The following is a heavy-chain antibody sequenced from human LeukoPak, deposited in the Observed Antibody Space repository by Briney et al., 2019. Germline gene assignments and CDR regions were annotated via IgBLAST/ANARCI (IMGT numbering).Heavy chain of an antibody. CDR3: ARHEGHCTGGNCYSNAFDV. V-gene: IGHV4-59*08. CDR1: GGSNSRYY. Sequence: PSETLPLTCTVSGGSNSRYYWSWIRRPPGKGLEWIGYIFHSGSTKYNPSLKSRVTISLDTSKKQFSLNLTSVTATDTAAYFCARHEGHCTGGNCYSNAFDVWGQGSMVTVSS. CDR2: IFHSGST. J-gene: IGHJ3*01. D-gene: IGHD2-15*01.